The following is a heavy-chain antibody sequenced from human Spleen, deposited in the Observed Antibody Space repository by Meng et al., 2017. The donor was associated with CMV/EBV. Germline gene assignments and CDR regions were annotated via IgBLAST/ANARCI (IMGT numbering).Heavy chain of an antibody. V-gene: IGHV3-74*01. Sequence: GGSLRLSCAASGFTFSNYWMHWVRQAPGRGLVWVSRINGDGSSTNYADSVKGRFTISRDNAKNTLYLQVNGLRAEDTAVYYCAKDLGQQQLVPGDGMDVWGQGTTVTVSS. D-gene: IGHD6-13*01. J-gene: IGHJ6*02. CDR3: AKDLGQQQLVPGDGMDV. CDR1: GFTFSNYW. CDR2: INGDGSST.